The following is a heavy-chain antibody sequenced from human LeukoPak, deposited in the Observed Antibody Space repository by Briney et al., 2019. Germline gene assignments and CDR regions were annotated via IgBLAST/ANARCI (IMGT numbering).Heavy chain of an antibody. Sequence: GGSLRLSCAASGFTFSSYAMSWVRQAPGKGLEWVSAISGSGGSTYYADSVKGRFTISRDNSKNTLYLQMNSLRAEDTAVYYCAKSGCSGGSCYWFDPWGQGTLVTVSS. D-gene: IGHD2-15*01. CDR2: ISGSGGST. J-gene: IGHJ5*02. CDR1: GFTFSSYA. CDR3: AKSGCSGGSCYWFDP. V-gene: IGHV3-23*01.